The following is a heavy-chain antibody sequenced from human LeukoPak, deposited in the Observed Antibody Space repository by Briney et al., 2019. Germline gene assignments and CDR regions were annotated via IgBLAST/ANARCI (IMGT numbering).Heavy chain of an antibody. V-gene: IGHV4-34*01. CDR2: INHSGST. CDR3: ARLGSGYYSHYFDY. Sequence: AETLSLTCAVYGGSFSGYYWSWIRQPPGKGLEWIGEINHSGSTNYNPSLKSRVTISVETSKNQFSLKLSSVTAADTAVYYFARLGSGYYSHYFDYWGQGTLVTVSS. D-gene: IGHD3-22*01. CDR1: GGSFSGYY. J-gene: IGHJ4*02.